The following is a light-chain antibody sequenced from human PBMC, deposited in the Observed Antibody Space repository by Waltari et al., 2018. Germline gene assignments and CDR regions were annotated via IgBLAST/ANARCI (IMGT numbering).Light chain of an antibody. Sequence: DIQMTQSPSTLSASVGDRATITCRASQSISSWVAWYQQKPGKAPKLLNYKASSLESGVPSRFSGSGSVTEFTLTISSLQPDDFATYYCQQYNSYSSITFGQGTRLEIK. CDR1: QSISSW. CDR3: QQYNSYSSIT. V-gene: IGKV1-5*03. CDR2: KAS. J-gene: IGKJ5*01.